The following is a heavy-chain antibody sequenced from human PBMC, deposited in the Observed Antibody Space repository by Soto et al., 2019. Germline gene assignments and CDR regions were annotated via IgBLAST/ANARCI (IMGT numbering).Heavy chain of an antibody. CDR2: ISTAKGLT. J-gene: IGHJ2*01. CDR3: ARYRDCGSGGNCHPEWYVDY. D-gene: IGHD2-15*01. V-gene: IGHV1-18*01. CDR1: GYTFINFG. Sequence: VQLVQSGAEVKEPGASVKVTCKASGYTFINFGITWVRQAPGQGREWVGWISTAKGLTTYGEKFQGRVTMTADTATNTAYMGPRSLNSDDTAVYYCARYRDCGSGGNCHPEWYVDYWGRGTRVTVPS.